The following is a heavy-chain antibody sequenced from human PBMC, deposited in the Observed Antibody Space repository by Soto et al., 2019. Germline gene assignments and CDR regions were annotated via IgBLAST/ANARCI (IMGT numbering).Heavy chain of an antibody. CDR3: ARDWLGSGFDY. J-gene: IGHJ4*02. CDR1: GFTFSNYG. V-gene: IGHV3-33*01. Sequence: QVHLVESGGGVVQPGRSLRLSCAACGFTFSNYGIHWVRQAPGKGLELVAVVWHDGTNKYYADSVKGRFTISRDNSKNTLYLQMNSLRAEDTAVFYCARDWLGSGFDYWGQGTLVTVSS. D-gene: IGHD6-19*01. CDR2: VWHDGTNK.